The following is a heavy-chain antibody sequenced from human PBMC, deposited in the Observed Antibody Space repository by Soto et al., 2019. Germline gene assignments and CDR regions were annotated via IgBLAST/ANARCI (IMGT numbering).Heavy chain of an antibody. CDR1: GGSFSGYY. Sequence: QVQLQQWGAGLLKPSETLSLTCAVYGGSFSGYYWSWIRQPPGKGLEWIGEINHSGSTNYNPSLKSRVTISVDTTKNQFSLKLSSVTDADTAVYYCASVGYCSSTSCYHYGMDVWGQGTTVTVSS. CDR3: ASVGYCSSTSCYHYGMDV. J-gene: IGHJ6*02. CDR2: INHSGST. V-gene: IGHV4-34*01. D-gene: IGHD2-2*01.